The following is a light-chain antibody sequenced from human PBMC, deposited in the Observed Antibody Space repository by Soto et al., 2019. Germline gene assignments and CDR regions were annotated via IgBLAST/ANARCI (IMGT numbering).Light chain of an antibody. CDR3: QQYGGSPQT. CDR1: QSVSNY. J-gene: IGKJ1*01. V-gene: IGKV3-20*01. Sequence: EIVLTQSPGTLSLSPGERATLSCRASQSVSNYLAWYQQKPGQAPRLLIYVASSRATGIPDRFSGSGSGTDFTLPIGRLEPEDFAVYYCQQYGGSPQTFGQGTKVEIK. CDR2: VAS.